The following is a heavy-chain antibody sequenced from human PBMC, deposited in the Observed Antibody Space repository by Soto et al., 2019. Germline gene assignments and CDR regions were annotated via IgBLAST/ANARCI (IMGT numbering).Heavy chain of an antibody. J-gene: IGHJ3*02. V-gene: IGHV1-69*01. CDR3: ALRGVARDGAFDI. Sequence: ASVKVSCKASVGTFSSYAISWVRQAPGQGLEWMGGIIPIFGTANYAQKFQGRVTITADESTSTAYMELSSLRSEDTAVYYCALRGVARDGAFDIWGQGTMVTVSS. CDR1: VGTFSSYA. D-gene: IGHD2-15*01. CDR2: IIPIFGTA.